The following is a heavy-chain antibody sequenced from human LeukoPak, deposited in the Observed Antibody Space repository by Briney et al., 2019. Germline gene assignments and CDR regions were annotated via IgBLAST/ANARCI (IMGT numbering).Heavy chain of an antibody. CDR1: TASLTSHH. V-gene: IGHV4-4*07. CDR2: VHFSGST. J-gene: IGHJ4*02. D-gene: IGHD3-22*01. CDR3: ARDESSRDDSGGYHY. Sequence: PSETLSLTCAVSTASLTSHHWAWIRQTALKGLEWVGRVHFSGSTNYNPSLRSRVAISLDKSKNELSLTLKSVSAADTAVYYCARDESSRDDSGGYHYWGRGVLVTVSS.